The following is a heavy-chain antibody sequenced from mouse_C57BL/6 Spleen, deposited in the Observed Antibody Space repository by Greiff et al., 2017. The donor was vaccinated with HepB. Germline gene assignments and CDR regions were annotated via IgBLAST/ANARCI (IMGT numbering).Heavy chain of an antibody. Sequence: EVQLVESGPELVKPGASVKIPCKASGYTFTDYNMDWVKQSHGKNLEWIGDINPNNGGTIYNQKFKGKATLTVGKSSSTAYMELRSLTSEDTAVYYCARRHYDRAWFAYWGQGTLVTVSA. CDR1: GYTFTDYN. V-gene: IGHV1-18*01. CDR3: ARRHYDRAWFAY. CDR2: INPNNGGT. D-gene: IGHD2-4*01. J-gene: IGHJ3*01.